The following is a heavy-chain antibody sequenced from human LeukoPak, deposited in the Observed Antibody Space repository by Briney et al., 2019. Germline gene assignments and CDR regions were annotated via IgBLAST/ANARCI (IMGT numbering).Heavy chain of an antibody. J-gene: IGHJ4*02. CDR2: IKSSGSSI. CDR3: ARGGRCSGDNCYATLYDY. Sequence: AGGSLRLSCATSGFTFGYYEMNWVRQAPGKGLEWVSYIKSSGSSIYYADSVKGRFTISRDNAENSLYLQMNSLRPEDTAIYYCARGGRCSGDNCYATLYDYWGQGTVVTVSS. CDR1: GFTFGYYE. V-gene: IGHV3-48*03. D-gene: IGHD2-15*01.